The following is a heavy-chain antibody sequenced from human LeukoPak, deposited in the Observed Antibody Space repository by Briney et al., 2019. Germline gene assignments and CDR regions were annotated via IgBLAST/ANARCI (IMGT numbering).Heavy chain of an antibody. CDR3: AKDHGAAIVPRRFDS. Sequence: GGSLRLSCAASGFTFSSYAMSWVRQAPGKGLEWVSTIYYSGGDTYSADSVKGRFTISRDNSGNMLYLQMNSLRVEGTAVYYCAKDHGAAIVPRRFDSWGQGTLVTVAS. CDR1: GFTFSSYA. V-gene: IGHV3-23*01. J-gene: IGHJ4*02. CDR2: IYYSGGDT. D-gene: IGHD6-6*01.